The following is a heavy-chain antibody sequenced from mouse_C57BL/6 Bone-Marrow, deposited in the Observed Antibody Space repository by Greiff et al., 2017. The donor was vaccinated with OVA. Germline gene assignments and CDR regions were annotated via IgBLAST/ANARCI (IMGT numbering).Heavy chain of an antibody. CDR2: ISSGSSTI. CDR1: GFTFSDYG. J-gene: IGHJ2*01. CDR3: ARVYSNSYYFDY. D-gene: IGHD2-5*01. V-gene: IGHV5-17*01. Sequence: EVQVVESGGGLVKPGGSLKLSCAASGFTFSDYGMHWVRQAPEKGLEWVAYISSGSSTIYYADTVKGRFTISRDNAKNTLFLQMTSLRSEDTAMYYCARVYSNSYYFDYWGQGTTLTVSS.